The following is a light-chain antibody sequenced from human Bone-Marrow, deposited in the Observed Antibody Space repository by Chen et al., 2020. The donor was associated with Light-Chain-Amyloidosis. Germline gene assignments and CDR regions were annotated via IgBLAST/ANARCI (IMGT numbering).Light chain of an antibody. Sequence: NFMLNKPHSVSESPGQTVIISCTLSSGSIATNYVQWYQQRPGSSPTTVIYEDDQRPSGVPDRFSGSIDRSSNSTSLTISGLKTEDEADYYCQSYQGSSQGVFGGGTKLTVL. V-gene: IGLV6-57*01. CDR2: EDD. CDR3: QSYQGSSQGV. J-gene: IGLJ3*02. CDR1: SGSIATNY.